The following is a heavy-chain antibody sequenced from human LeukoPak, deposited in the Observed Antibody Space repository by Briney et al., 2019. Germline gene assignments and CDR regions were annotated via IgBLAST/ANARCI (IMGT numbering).Heavy chain of an antibody. D-gene: IGHD1-26*01. J-gene: IGHJ5*02. V-gene: IGHV4-39*07. CDR3: ARARKVGANNWFDP. Sequence: SETLSLTCTVSGGSISSYYWGWIRQPPGKGLEWIGSIYYSGSTYYNPSLKSRVTISVDTSKNQFSLKLSSVTAADTAVYYCARARKVGANNWFDPWGQGTLVTVSS. CDR1: GGSISSYY. CDR2: IYYSGST.